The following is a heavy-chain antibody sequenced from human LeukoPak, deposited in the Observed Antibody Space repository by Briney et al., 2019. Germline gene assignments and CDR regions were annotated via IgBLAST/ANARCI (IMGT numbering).Heavy chain of an antibody. CDR1: GGTFSSYA. CDR2: IIPIFGTA. V-gene: IGHV1-69*05. D-gene: IGHD3-3*01. J-gene: IGHJ4*02. CDR3: ARSIFGVVMPDY. Sequence: ASVKVSCKASGGTFSSYAISWVRQAPGPGLEWMGRIIPIFGTANYAQKFQGRVTITTDESTSTAYMELSSLRSEDTAVYYCARSIFGVVMPDYWGQGTLVTVSS.